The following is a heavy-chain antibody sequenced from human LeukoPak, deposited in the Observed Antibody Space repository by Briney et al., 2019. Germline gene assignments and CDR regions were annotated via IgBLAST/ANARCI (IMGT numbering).Heavy chain of an antibody. V-gene: IGHV3-30*02. CDR1: GLSVSSNF. J-gene: IGHJ4*02. D-gene: IGHD1-26*01. Sequence: GGSLRLSCAATGLSVSSNFMSWVRQAPGKGLEWVAFIRYDGSNKYYADSVKGRFTISRDNSKNTLYLQMNSLRAEDTAVYYCAKDEGATTPIDYWGQGTLITVSS. CDR2: IRYDGSNK. CDR3: AKDEGATTPIDY.